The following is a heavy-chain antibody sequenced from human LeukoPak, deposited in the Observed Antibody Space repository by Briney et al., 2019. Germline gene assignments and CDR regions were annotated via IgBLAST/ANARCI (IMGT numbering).Heavy chain of an antibody. CDR2: IYRDGST. CDR1: GLTVSSIH. J-gene: IGHJ4*02. Sequence: AGGSLRLSCAPSGLTVSSIHMSWVRQAPGEGLEWVSVIYRDGSTNYADSVKGRFTISRDNAKNTVCLQMNSLRAEDTAMYYCARDYWGPFDYWGQGTPVTVSS. V-gene: IGHV3-66*01. CDR3: ARDYWGPFDY. D-gene: IGHD3-16*01.